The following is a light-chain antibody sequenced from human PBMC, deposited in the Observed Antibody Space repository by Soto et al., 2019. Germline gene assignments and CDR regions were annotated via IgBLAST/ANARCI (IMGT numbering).Light chain of an antibody. CDR1: SSDVGGCKF. Sequence: QSALTQPPSASGSPGQSVTISCTGTSSDVGGCKFVSWYQQYPGKAPKLIIYEVSKRPSGVPDRFSGSKSGNTASLTVSGLQAEYEADYYCSSCAGNNTPYVFCSGTTLTV. J-gene: IGLJ1*01. CDR2: EVS. V-gene: IGLV2-8*01. CDR3: SSCAGNNTPYV.